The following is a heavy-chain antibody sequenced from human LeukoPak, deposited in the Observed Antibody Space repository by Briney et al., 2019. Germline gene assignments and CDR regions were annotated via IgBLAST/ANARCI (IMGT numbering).Heavy chain of an antibody. CDR3: GGGRSGEYVDY. Sequence: GESLQISCQGSGYSFTSYWITWVRQVPGKGLEWMGRFDPSDSYSSYSPSFEGHVTMSADKSINTAYLQWSSLKASDTAVYYCGGGRSGEYVDYWGQGALVTVSS. J-gene: IGHJ4*02. D-gene: IGHD3-16*01. CDR2: FDPSDSYS. V-gene: IGHV5-10-1*01. CDR1: GYSFTSYW.